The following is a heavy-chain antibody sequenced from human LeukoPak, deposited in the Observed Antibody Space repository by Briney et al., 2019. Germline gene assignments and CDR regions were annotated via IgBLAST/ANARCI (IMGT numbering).Heavy chain of an antibody. CDR1: GGSISSSSYY. V-gene: IGHV4-39*07. J-gene: IGHJ6*02. CDR3: AREGDYYDTGMDV. CDR2: IYYSGST. Sequence: KPSETLSLTCTVSGGSISSSSYYWGWIRQPPGRGLEWIGSIYYSGSTYYNPSLKSRVTISVDTSKNQFSLKLSSVTAADTAVYYCAREGDYYDTGMDVWGQGTTVTVSS. D-gene: IGHD3-22*01.